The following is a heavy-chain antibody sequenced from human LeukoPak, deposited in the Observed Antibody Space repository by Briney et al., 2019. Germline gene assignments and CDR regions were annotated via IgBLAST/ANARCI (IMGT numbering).Heavy chain of an antibody. CDR3: ARDGSSSWYWDWFDP. CDR2: ISSGNSYI. Sequence: GGSLRLSCAASGFTYSSYEMNWVRQAPGKGLEWVSSISSGNSYIYYAESVKGRFTISRDNAKNSLYLQMNSLRAEDTAVYYCARDGSSSWYWDWFDPWGQGTLVTVSS. J-gene: IGHJ5*02. CDR1: GFTYSSYE. V-gene: IGHV3-21*01. D-gene: IGHD6-13*01.